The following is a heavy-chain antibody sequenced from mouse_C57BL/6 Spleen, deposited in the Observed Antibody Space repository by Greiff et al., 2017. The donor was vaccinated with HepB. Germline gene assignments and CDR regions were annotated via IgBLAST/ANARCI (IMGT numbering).Heavy chain of an antibody. D-gene: IGHD2-1*01. Sequence: VKVVESGPGLVQPSQSLSITCTVSGFSLTSYGVHWVRQSPGKGLEWLGVIWSGGSTDYNAAFISRLSISKDNSKSQVFFKMNSLQADDTAIYYCARNSDGNYAFDYWGQGTTLTVSS. CDR1: GFSLTSYG. V-gene: IGHV2-2*01. CDR3: ARNSDGNYAFDY. CDR2: IWSGGST. J-gene: IGHJ2*01.